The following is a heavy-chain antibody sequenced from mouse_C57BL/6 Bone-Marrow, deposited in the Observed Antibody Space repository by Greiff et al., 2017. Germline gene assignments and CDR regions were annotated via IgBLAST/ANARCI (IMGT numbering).Heavy chain of an antibody. Sequence: VHLVESGPGLVAPSQSLSITCTVSGFSLTSYAISWVRQPPGKGLEWFGVIWTGGGTKYNSALKSRLSISKDNSKSQVFLKMNSLQTDDTARYYCARRGSTPSFDYWGQGTTLTVSS. CDR2: IWTGGGT. D-gene: IGHD5-1*01. CDR3: ARRGSTPSFDY. J-gene: IGHJ2*01. CDR1: GFSLTSYA. V-gene: IGHV2-9-1*01.